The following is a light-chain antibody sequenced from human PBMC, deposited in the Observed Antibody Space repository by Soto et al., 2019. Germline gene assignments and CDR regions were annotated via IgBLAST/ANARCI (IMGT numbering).Light chain of an antibody. CDR2: EVS. CDR1: SSDVGGYNY. CDR3: SSFTNTITRYA. V-gene: IGLV2-14*01. J-gene: IGLJ1*01. Sequence: QSVLTQPASVSGSPGQSITISCTGTSSDVGGYNYVSWFQHHPGKAPKLIIYEVSYRPSGVSNRFSGSKSGDTASLTISGIQAEDEADYYCSSFTNTITRYAFGTGTKVTVL.